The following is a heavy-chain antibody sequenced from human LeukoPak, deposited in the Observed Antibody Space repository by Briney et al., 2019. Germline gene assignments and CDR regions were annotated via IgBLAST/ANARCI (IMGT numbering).Heavy chain of an antibody. Sequence: APVKVSCKASGYTFTSYGISWVRQAPGQGLEWMGWISAYNGNTNYAQKLQGRVTMTTDTSTSTAYMELRSLRSDDTAVYYCAREAFRYYYDSSGFPNYYYGMDVWGQGTTVTVSS. CDR3: AREAFRYYYDSSGFPNYYYGMDV. V-gene: IGHV1-18*01. CDR1: GYTFTSYG. CDR2: ISAYNGNT. J-gene: IGHJ6*02. D-gene: IGHD3-22*01.